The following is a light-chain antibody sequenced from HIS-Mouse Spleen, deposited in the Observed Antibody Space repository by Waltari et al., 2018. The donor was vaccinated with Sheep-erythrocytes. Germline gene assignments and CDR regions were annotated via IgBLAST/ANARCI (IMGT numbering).Light chain of an antibody. CDR2: DAS. J-gene: IGKJ2*01. CDR3: QQRSNWPHT. V-gene: IGKV3-11*01. Sequence: EIVLTQSPATLSLSPGERASQSVSSYLAWYQQKPGQAPRLLIYDASNRATGIPARFSGSGSGTDFTLTISSLEPEDFAVYYCQQRSNWPHTFGHGTKLEIK. CDR1: QSVSSY.